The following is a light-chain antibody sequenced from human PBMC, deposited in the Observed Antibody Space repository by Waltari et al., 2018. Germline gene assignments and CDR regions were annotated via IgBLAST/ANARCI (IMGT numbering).Light chain of an antibody. Sequence: EVVLTQSPGTLSLSPGDRATLSCRASQSVGSTFLAWYQQKPGEAPRLLIYATSSRATGIPDRFSGSGSGTDFTLTISRLEPEDFAVYYCQQYGSSPQTFGQGTKVEIK. CDR1: QSVGSTF. V-gene: IGKV3-20*01. CDR2: ATS. CDR3: QQYGSSPQT. J-gene: IGKJ1*01.